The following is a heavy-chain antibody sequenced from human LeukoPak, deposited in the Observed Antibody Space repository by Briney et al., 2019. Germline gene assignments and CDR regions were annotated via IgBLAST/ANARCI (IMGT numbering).Heavy chain of an antibody. Sequence: ASVKVSCKVSGYNLTELSMHWVRQAPGKGLEWMGGFDPEDGETIYAQKFQGRVTMTEDTSTDIAYMELSSLRSEDTAVYYCAREIGPRQLHLWGSAFDYWGQGTLVTVSS. CDR2: FDPEDGET. CDR1: GYNLTELS. CDR3: AREIGPRQLHLWGSAFDY. V-gene: IGHV1-24*01. J-gene: IGHJ4*02. D-gene: IGHD5-18*01.